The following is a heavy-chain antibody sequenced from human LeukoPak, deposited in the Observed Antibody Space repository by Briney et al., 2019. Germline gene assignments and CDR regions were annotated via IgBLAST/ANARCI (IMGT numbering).Heavy chain of an antibody. D-gene: IGHD6-19*01. CDR1: GYTFTSYG. J-gene: IGHJ4*02. CDR3: ARDRKVAGTLYHFDY. CDR2: ISAYNGNT. Sequence: ASVKVSCKASGYTFTSYGISWVRQAPGQGLEWMGWISAYNGNTNYAQKLQGRVTMTTDTSTSTAYMELRSLRSDDTAVYYCARDRKVAGTLYHFDYWGQGTLVTVSS. V-gene: IGHV1-18*01.